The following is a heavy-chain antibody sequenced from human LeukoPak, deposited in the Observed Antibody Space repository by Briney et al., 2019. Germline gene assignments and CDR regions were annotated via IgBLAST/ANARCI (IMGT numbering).Heavy chain of an antibody. Sequence: GGSLRLSCVASGFTFSSYWMTWVRQAPGKGLEWVANIKTDGSQIYYVDSVKGRFTISRDNSKNTLYLQMNSLRAEDTAVYYCARTAGYYDSSGHDYWGQGTLVTVSS. J-gene: IGHJ4*02. V-gene: IGHV3-7*03. CDR1: GFTFSSYW. D-gene: IGHD3-22*01. CDR2: IKTDGSQI. CDR3: ARTAGYYDSSGHDY.